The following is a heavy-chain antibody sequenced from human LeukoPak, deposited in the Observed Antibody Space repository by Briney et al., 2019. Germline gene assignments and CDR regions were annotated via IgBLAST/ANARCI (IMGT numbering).Heavy chain of an antibody. CDR3: ARTRVWYYDSSGYYPYYYYYYGMDV. CDR2: INHSGST. CDR1: GGSFSGYY. D-gene: IGHD3-22*01. J-gene: IGHJ6*02. Sequence: PSETLSLTCAVYGGSFSGYYWSWIRQPPWKGLEWIGEINHSGSTNYNPSLKSRVTISVDTSKNQFSLKLSSVTAADTAVYYCARTRVWYYDSSGYYPYYYYYYGMDVWGQGTTVTVSS. V-gene: IGHV4-34*01.